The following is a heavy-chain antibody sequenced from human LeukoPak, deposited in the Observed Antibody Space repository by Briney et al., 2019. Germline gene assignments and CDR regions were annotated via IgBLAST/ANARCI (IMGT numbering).Heavy chain of an antibody. Sequence: PGGSLRLSCAASGFTFSGSAMHWVRQASGKGLEWVGRIRSKANSYATAYAASVKGRFTISRDDSKNTAYLQMNSLKTEDTAVYYCTRLNDFWSGYLLNWFDPWGQGTLVTVSS. D-gene: IGHD3-3*01. V-gene: IGHV3-73*01. CDR3: TRLNDFWSGYLLNWFDP. CDR2: IRSKANSYAT. CDR1: GFTFSGSA. J-gene: IGHJ5*02.